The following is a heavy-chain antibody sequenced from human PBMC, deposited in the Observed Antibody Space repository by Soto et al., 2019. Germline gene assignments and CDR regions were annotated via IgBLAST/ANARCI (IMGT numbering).Heavy chain of an antibody. CDR1: GGSLSGYY. CDR2: INHSGST. V-gene: IGHV4-34*01. D-gene: IGHD6-13*01. J-gene: IGHJ4*02. Sequence: SETLSLTCAVYGGSLSGYYWSWIRQPPGKGLEWIGEINHSGSTNYNPSLKSRVTISVDTSKNQFSLKLSSVTAADTAVYYCARGPRVYSSSWNYFDYWGQGTLVTVSS. CDR3: ARGPRVYSSSWNYFDY.